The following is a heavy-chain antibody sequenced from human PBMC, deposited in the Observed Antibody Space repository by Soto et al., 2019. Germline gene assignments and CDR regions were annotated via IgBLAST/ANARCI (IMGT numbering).Heavy chain of an antibody. CDR3: ARGELLWFGELLR. Sequence: QVQLVQSGAEVKKPWSSVKVSCKASGYTFTSYEINWVRQATGQGLEWMGWMNPNSGDTGYAQKFQGRVTMTRNTSISTAYMELSSLRSEDTAVYYCARGELLWFGELLRWGQGTLVTVSS. V-gene: IGHV1-8*01. CDR2: MNPNSGDT. CDR1: GYTFTSYE. J-gene: IGHJ4*02. D-gene: IGHD3-10*01.